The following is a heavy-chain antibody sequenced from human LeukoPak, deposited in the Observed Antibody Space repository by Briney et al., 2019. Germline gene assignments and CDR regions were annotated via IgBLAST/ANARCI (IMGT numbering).Heavy chain of an antibody. CDR2: FDPEDGET. CDR3: ATESGEYGSGSLASNWFDP. CDR1: GYTLTELS. J-gene: IGHJ5*02. V-gene: IGHV1-24*01. D-gene: IGHD3-10*01. Sequence: GASVKVSCKVSGYTLTELSMHWVRQAPGKGLEWMGGFDPEDGETIYAQKFQGRVTMTEDTSTDTAYMELSSLRSEDTAVYYCATESGEYGSGSLASNWFDPWGQGTLVTVSS.